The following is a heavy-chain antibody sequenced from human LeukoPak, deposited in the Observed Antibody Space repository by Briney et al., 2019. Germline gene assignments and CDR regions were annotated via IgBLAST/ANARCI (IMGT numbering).Heavy chain of an antibody. Sequence: GGSLRLSCAASGLTVSSNYMNWVRQAPGKGLEWVSVIYSGGSTYYADSVKGRFTISRDNSKNTVDLQMNSLRAEDTAVYYCASGPGGSYDYWGQGTLATVSS. CDR3: ASGPGGSYDY. D-gene: IGHD1-26*01. V-gene: IGHV3-53*01. J-gene: IGHJ4*02. CDR2: IYSGGST. CDR1: GLTVSSNY.